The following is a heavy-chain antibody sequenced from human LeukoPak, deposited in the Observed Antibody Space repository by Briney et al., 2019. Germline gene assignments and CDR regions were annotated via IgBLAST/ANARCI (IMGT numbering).Heavy chain of an antibody. CDR3: ARGPYDYVWGNYRYTAASFDY. Sequence: ASVKVSCKASGYTFTGYYMHWVRQAPGQGLEWMGWINPNRGGTTYAQHFQGRVTMTRDTSISTAYLELSSLRPDDTAMYYCARGPYDYVWGNYRYTAASFDYWGQGTLVTVSS. D-gene: IGHD3-16*02. J-gene: IGHJ4*02. CDR1: GYTFTGYY. CDR2: INPNRGGT. V-gene: IGHV1-2*02.